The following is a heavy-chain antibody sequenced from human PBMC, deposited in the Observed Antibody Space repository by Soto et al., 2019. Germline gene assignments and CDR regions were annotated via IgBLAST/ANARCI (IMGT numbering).Heavy chain of an antibody. Sequence: SETLSLTCAVYGGSFSGYYWSWIRQPPGKGLEWIGEINHSGSTNYNPSLKSRVTISVDTSKNQFSLKLSSVTAADTAVYYRARGPNLVSYYYDSSGYYLYWGQGTLVTVSS. J-gene: IGHJ4*02. D-gene: IGHD3-22*01. CDR2: INHSGST. V-gene: IGHV4-34*01. CDR3: ARGPNLVSYYYDSSGYYLY. CDR1: GGSFSGYY.